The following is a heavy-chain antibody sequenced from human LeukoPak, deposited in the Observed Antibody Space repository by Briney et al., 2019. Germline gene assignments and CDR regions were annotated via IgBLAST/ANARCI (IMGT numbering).Heavy chain of an antibody. Sequence: GGSLRLSCVTSGFTISNYNMNWVRQAPGKGLEWVSSISSSSTYIYYADSMKGRFTISRDNAKNSLFLQMNSLSAGDTAVYYCAASDGSFDYWGQGTLVTVSS. J-gene: IGHJ4*02. CDR3: AASDGSFDY. CDR2: ISSSSTYI. D-gene: IGHD5-24*01. V-gene: IGHV3-21*01. CDR1: GFTISNYN.